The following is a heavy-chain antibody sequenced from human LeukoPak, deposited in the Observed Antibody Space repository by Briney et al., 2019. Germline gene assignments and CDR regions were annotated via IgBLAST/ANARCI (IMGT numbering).Heavy chain of an antibody. CDR1: GFTFSSYA. V-gene: IGHV3-23*01. CDR2: ISGSGGST. D-gene: IGHD4-17*01. CDR3: ASTVTTFFLYGMDV. J-gene: IGHJ6*02. Sequence: GGSLRLSCAASGFTFSSYAMSWVRQAPGKGLEWASAISGSGGSTYYADSVKGRFTISRDNSKNTLYLQMNSLRAEDTAVYYCASTVTTFFLYGMDVWGQGTTVTVSS.